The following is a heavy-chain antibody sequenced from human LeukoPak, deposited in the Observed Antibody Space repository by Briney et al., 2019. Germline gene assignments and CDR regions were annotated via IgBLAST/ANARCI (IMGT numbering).Heavy chain of an antibody. CDR2: IIPIFGTA. CDR1: GGTFSSYA. V-gene: IGHV1-69*05. Sequence: GASVKVSCKASGGTFSSYAISWVRQAPGQGLEWMGGIIPIFGTANYAQKFQGRVTITTDESTSTAYMELSSLRSEDTAVYYCATSAREYCSSTSCYTHFDYRGQGTLVTVSS. J-gene: IGHJ4*02. D-gene: IGHD2-2*01. CDR3: ATSAREYCSSTSCYTHFDY.